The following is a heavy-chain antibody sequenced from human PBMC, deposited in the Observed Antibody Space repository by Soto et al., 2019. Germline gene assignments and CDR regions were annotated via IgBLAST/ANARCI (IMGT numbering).Heavy chain of an antibody. CDR2: SYPGDYQT. J-gene: IGHJ5*01. Sequence: PCEALEIPRNGPWYLFIEYWVGWVRQMPRKALEWMWISYPGDYQTKYGQSFQGQVTMSVEKPISIAYLQWSRLKASDRGIYYCSRFGGRSPSHNWFDFWGQGTQVTVS. CDR3: SRFGGRSPSHNWFDF. CDR1: WYLFIEYW. D-gene: IGHD3-16*01. V-gene: IGHV5-51*01.